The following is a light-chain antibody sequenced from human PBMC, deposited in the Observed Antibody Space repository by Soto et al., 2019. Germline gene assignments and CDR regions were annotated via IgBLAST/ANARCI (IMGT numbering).Light chain of an antibody. Sequence: DIVLTQSPDSLAVSLGERATINCKSSQSVLYGPNNKNSLAWYQHKPGQPPKLLIYWASTRESGVPDRFSGSGSGTDFTITIRSLQAEDVAVYYCQYRGIFGPGTKVNV. J-gene: IGKJ3*01. V-gene: IGKV4-1*01. CDR1: QSVLYGPNNKNS. CDR2: WAS. CDR3: QYRGI.